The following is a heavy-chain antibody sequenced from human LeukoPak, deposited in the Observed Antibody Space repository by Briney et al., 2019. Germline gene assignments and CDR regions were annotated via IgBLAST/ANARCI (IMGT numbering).Heavy chain of an antibody. D-gene: IGHD5-24*01. CDR3: ARDNNWSPDY. V-gene: IGHV3-48*03. CDR1: GFIFSGYE. J-gene: IGHJ4*02. Sequence: GGSLRLSCAVSGFIFSGYEMNWVRQAPGKGLEWLSYINSRDNTKYYADSVKGRFTTSRDNARNTLYLQMNSLRAEDTAIYYCARDNNWSPDYWGQGTLVTVSS. CDR2: INSRDNTK.